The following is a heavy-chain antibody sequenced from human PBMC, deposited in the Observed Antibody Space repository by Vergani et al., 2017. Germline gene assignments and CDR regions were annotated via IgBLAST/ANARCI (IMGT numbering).Heavy chain of an antibody. J-gene: IGHJ4*02. Sequence: QVQLVQSGAEVKRPGASVKVSCKSSGGSFGSYGITWVRQAPGQGLAWVGGFIPMLGTGNYAQRFEDGVTITADEATTTDYMELSRLRSEDTAVYYCARNSHDYGDYYFDSWGQGTLVTVSS. CDR3: ARNSHDYGDYYFDS. D-gene: IGHD4-17*01. CDR1: GGSFGSYG. CDR2: FIPMLGTG. V-gene: IGHV1-69*01.